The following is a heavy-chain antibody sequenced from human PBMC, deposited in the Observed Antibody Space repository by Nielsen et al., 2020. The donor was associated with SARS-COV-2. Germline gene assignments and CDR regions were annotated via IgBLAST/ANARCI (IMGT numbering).Heavy chain of an antibody. J-gene: IGHJ4*02. D-gene: IGHD2-8*01. Sequence: SETLSLTCAVYGGSFSGYYWSWIRQPPGKGLEWIGEINHSGSTNYNPSLKSRVTISVDTSKNRFSLKLSSVTAADTAVYYCASSMENWDYWGQGTLVTVSS. CDR2: INHSGST. CDR1: GGSFSGYY. CDR3: ASSMENWDY. V-gene: IGHV4-34*01.